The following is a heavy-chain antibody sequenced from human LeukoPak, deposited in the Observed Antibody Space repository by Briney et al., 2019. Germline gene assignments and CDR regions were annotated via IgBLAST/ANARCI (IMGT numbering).Heavy chain of an antibody. V-gene: IGHV4-38-2*01. CDR3: ARRIYSSGWYFDY. D-gene: IGHD6-19*01. J-gene: IGHJ4*02. CDR2: IFHSGDT. Sequence: PSETLSLTCAVSGYSITSGYYWAWIRQPPGKGLEWIGNIFHSGDTYYNPSLKSRVTISVDTSKNQFSLKLSSVTAADTAIYCCARRIYSSGWYFDYWGQGTLVTVSP. CDR1: GYSITSGYY.